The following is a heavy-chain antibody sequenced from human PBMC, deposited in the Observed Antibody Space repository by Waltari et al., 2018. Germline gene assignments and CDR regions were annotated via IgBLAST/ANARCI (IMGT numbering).Heavy chain of an antibody. D-gene: IGHD3-3*01. CDR2: IYSGGST. CDR3: ARDLRVRFLEPGGMDV. J-gene: IGHJ6*02. CDR1: GFTVSSNY. V-gene: IGHV3-53*01. Sequence: EVQLVESGGGLIQPGGSLRLSCAASGFTVSSNYMSWVRQAPGKGLEWVSVIYSGGSTYYADSVKGRFTISRDNSKNTLYLQMNSLRAEDTAVYYCARDLRVRFLEPGGMDVWGQGTTGTVSS.